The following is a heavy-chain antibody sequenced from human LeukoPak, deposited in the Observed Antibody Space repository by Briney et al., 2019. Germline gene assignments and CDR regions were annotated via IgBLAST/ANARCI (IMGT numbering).Heavy chain of an antibody. CDR3: AKDQTHGGGDCYHGYFQH. CDR1: GFTFSSYG. CDR2: ISYDGSNK. D-gene: IGHD2-21*02. Sequence: GRSLRLSCAASGFTFSSYGMHWVRQAPGKGLEWVAVISYDGSNKYYADSVKGRFTISRDNSKNTLYLQMNSLRAEDTAVYYCAKDQTHGGGDCYHGYFQHWGQGTLVTVSS. J-gene: IGHJ1*01. V-gene: IGHV3-30*18.